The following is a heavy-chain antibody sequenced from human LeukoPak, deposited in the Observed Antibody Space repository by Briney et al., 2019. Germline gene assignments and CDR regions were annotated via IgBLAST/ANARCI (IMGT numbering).Heavy chain of an antibody. J-gene: IGHJ4*02. D-gene: IGHD6-19*01. V-gene: IGHV4-34*01. CDR3: ARSSGWYPKFDY. CDR2: INHSGST. Sequence: PSETLSLTCAVYGGSFSGYYWSWIRQPPGKGLEWIGEINHSGSTNYNPSLKSRVTISVDTSKNQFSLKLSSVTAADTAVYYCARSSGWYPKFDYWGQGTLVTVSS. CDR1: GGSFSGYY.